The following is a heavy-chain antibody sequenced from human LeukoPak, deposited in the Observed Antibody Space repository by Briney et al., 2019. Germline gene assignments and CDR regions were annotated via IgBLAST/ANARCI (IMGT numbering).Heavy chain of an antibody. J-gene: IGHJ4*02. Sequence: GGSPRLSCAASGFTFSDFWLSWVRQAPGKGLEWVANMNRDGSEKNYVDSMKGRITISRDNAKNSLYLQMNSLRVEDTAVYYCAKVRGPGEVSGWYYFDSWGQGTLVTVSS. CDR3: AKVRGPGEVSGWYYFDS. CDR2: MNRDGSEK. CDR1: GFTFSDFW. D-gene: IGHD6-19*01. V-gene: IGHV3-7*01.